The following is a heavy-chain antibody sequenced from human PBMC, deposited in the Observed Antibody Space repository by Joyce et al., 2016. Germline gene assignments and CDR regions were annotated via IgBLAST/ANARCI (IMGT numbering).Heavy chain of an antibody. Sequence: QVQLVQSGTEVKEPGASVKVSCEASGYSFTNYYIHWVRQAHGQGLEGMGIIDPSGGSATSQQKCQGRVTLTGDTSTSTVYMEMNSLRSEDTAVYYCVFHGGFYVGSFDIWGHGTMVIVSS. CDR1: GYSFTNYY. D-gene: IGHD5/OR15-5a*01. CDR3: VFHGGFYVGSFDI. V-gene: IGHV1-46*01. J-gene: IGHJ3*02. CDR2: IDPSGGSA.